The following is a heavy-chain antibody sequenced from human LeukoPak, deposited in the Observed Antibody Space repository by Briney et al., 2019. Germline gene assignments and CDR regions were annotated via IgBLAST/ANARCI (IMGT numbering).Heavy chain of an antibody. CDR1: GFTFSSYS. J-gene: IGHJ6*02. V-gene: IGHV3-21*01. CDR3: ARVRTGPYQLLSRGITGTTGRYGVYYYYGMDV. CDR2: ISSSSSYI. Sequence: GGSLRLSCAASGFTFSSYSMNWVRQAPGKGLEWVSSISSSSSYIYYADSVKGRFTISRDNAKNSLYLQMNSLRAEDTAVYYCARVRTGPYQLLSRGITGTTGRYGVYYYYGMDVWGQGTTVTVSS. D-gene: IGHD1-7*01.